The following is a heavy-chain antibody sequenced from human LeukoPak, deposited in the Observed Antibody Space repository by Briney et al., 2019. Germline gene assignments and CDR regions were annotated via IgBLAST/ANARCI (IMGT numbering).Heavy chain of an antibody. D-gene: IGHD3-10*01. V-gene: IGHV3-7*03. Sequence: GGSLRLSCAASGFTFSAYWMGWVRQAPGKGLEWLGNIKEDGSEKYYGDLVKGRFTISRDTAKNSLPLQMNRLRVEDTAVYYCARDRGYLASDYWGQGTLVTVSS. CDR2: IKEDGSEK. CDR3: ARDRGYLASDY. J-gene: IGHJ4*02. CDR1: GFTFSAYW.